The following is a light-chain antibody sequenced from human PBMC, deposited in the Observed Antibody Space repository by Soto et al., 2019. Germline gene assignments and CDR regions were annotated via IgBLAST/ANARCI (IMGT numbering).Light chain of an antibody. CDR1: KLGDKY. J-gene: IGLJ1*01. CDR3: QAWDSSTAV. CDR2: QDS. Sequence: SYELTQPPSVSVSPGQTASITCSGDKLGDKYACWYQQKPGNSPVLVIYQDSKRPSGIPERFSGSNSGNTATLTISGTQAMDEADYYCQAWDSSTAVFGTGTKVTVL. V-gene: IGLV3-1*01.